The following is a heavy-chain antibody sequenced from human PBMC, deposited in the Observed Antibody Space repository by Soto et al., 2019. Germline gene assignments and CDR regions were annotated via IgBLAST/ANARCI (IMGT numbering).Heavy chain of an antibody. Sequence: SETLSLTCTVIGGSIRSPNFSWSWIRQHPGKGPEWIGNIYYNGTTTYSPSLESRLTISLDPSKNQFSLTLKSVTAADTAVYYCTRDAPLWFGELSQWGQGTQVTVSS. CDR2: IYYNGTT. J-gene: IGHJ4*02. D-gene: IGHD3-10*01. CDR1: GGSIRSPNFS. V-gene: IGHV4-31*03. CDR3: TRDAPLWFGELSQ.